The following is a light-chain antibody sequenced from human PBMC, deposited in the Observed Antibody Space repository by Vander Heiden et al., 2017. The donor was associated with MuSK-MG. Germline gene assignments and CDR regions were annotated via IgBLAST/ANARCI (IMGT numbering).Light chain of an antibody. CDR1: QSISDY. CDR2: GAS. J-gene: IGKJ3*01. CDR3: QQSYSTLFT. V-gene: IGKV1-39*01. Sequence: DIQITQAPSSLSASVGDRVTITCRASQSISDYLNWYQQKPGKAPKLVIYGASSLQSGVSSRFSGSGSGTDFTLTISNLQPEDFATYYCQQSYSTLFTFGPGTKVDIK.